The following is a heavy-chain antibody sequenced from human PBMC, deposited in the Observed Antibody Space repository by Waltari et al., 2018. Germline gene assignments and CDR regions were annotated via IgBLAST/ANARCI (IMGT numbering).Heavy chain of an antibody. Sequence: VQLVESGGGVVQPGRSLRLSCAASGFTFSSYSMNWVRQAPGKGLEWVSSISSSSSYIYYADSVKGRFTISRDNAKNSLYRQMNSLRAEDTAVYYCARGRGANAESIWGQGTMVTVSS. D-gene: IGHD1-26*01. J-gene: IGHJ3*02. V-gene: IGHV3-21*01. CDR3: ARGRGANAESI. CDR2: ISSSSSYI. CDR1: GFTFSSYS.